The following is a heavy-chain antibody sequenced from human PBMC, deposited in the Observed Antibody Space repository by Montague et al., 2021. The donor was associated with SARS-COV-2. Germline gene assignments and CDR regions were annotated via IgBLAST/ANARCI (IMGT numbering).Heavy chain of an antibody. D-gene: IGHD1-26*01. CDR3: ARDRVEIVGAAGFDY. Sequence: SLRLSCAASGFTFSSYSMNWVRQAPGKGLEWVSSISSSSSYIYYADSVKGRFTISRDNAKNSLYPQMNSLRAEDTAVYYCARDRVEIVGAAGFDYWGQGTLVTVSS. CDR1: GFTFSSYS. J-gene: IGHJ4*02. V-gene: IGHV3-21*01. CDR2: ISSSSSYI.